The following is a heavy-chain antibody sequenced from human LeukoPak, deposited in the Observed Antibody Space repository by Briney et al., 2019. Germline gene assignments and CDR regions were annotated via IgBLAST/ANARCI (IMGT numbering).Heavy chain of an antibody. CDR2: IIPIFGTA. D-gene: IGHD2-2*01. Sequence: GSSVKVSCKASGGTFSSYAISWVRQAPGQGLEWMGGIIPIFGTANYAQKFQGRVTITADESTSTAYMELSSLRSEDTAVYYCASSVTPEFYYYYYYMDVWGKGTTVTVSS. CDR3: ASSVTPEFYYYYYYMDV. V-gene: IGHV1-69*01. J-gene: IGHJ6*03. CDR1: GGTFSSYA.